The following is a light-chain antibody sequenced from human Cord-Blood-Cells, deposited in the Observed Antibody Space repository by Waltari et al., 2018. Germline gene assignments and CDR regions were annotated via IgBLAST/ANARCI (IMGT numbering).Light chain of an antibody. J-gene: IGKJ3*01. CDR2: WAS. V-gene: IGKV4-1*01. CDR3: QQYYSTPFT. Sequence: DIVMTQAPDSLALSLGETPTTTCKYRQSALYSSNNKNYLAWNQQKPGQPPKLLIYWASTREAGVPNRFSGRGSGTDFTSTISGLQAEDVAVYYCQQYYSTPFTFGPGTKGDIK. CDR1: QSALYSSNNKNY.